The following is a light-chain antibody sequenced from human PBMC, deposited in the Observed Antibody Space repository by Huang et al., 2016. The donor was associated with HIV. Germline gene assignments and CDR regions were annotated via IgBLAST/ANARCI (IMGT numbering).Light chain of an antibody. V-gene: IGKV1-39*01. CDR2: AAS. J-gene: IGKJ4*01. CDR1: ESIANY. CDR3: QQSYGTVLT. Sequence: DIQLTQSPSSLSASAGDRVTITCRASESIANYLNWYQQKPGKAPKVLISAASTLETWVPPRFSGSGFGTDFTLTISSLQPEDFATYFCQQSYGTVLTFGGGTMVDIK.